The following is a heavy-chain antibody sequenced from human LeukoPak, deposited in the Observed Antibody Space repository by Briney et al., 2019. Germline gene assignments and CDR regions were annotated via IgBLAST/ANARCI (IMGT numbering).Heavy chain of an antibody. J-gene: IGHJ4*02. V-gene: IGHV1-3*01. CDR3: ARSLYYFDSSGYYYPFNF. CDR2: VHGGNGNT. D-gene: IGHD3-22*01. CDR1: GYSFSAYA. Sequence: ASVKVSCKASGYSFSAYAMHWVRQAPGQRLEWMGLVHGGNGNTKYSQKFQDRVTITRDTSASIAYMELSSLRSEDTAMYYCARSLYYFDSSGYYYPFNFWGQGTLVTVSS.